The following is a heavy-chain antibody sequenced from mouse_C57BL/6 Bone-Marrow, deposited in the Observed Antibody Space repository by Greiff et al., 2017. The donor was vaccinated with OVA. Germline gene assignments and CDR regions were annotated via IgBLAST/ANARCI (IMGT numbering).Heavy chain of an antibody. J-gene: IGHJ1*03. CDR2: ISSGGSYT. CDR1: GFTFSSYG. CDR3: ARRGITTVGRYFDV. V-gene: IGHV5-6*01. Sequence: EVQVVESGGDLVKPGGSLKLSCAASGFTFSSYGMSWVRQTPDKRLEWVATISSGGSYTYYPDSVKGRFTISRDNAKNTLYLQMSSLKSEDTAMYYCARRGITTVGRYFDVWGTGTTVTVSS. D-gene: IGHD1-1*01.